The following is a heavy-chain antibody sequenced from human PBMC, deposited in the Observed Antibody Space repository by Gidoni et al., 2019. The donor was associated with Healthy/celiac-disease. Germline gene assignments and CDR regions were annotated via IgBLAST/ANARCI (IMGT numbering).Heavy chain of an antibody. D-gene: IGHD1-20*01. CDR1: GFPFSSFD. V-gene: IGHV3-13*04. CDR3: ARGGVGNWNDDGMDV. Sequence: EVQLVEPGGGLVQPGGPLILSCAASGFPFSSFDMHWVRQATGKGLEWVSAIGTAGDTYYPGSVKGRFTISRENAKNSLYLQMNSLRAGDTAVYYCARGGVGNWNDDGMDVWGQGTTVTVSS. J-gene: IGHJ6*02. CDR2: IGTAGDT.